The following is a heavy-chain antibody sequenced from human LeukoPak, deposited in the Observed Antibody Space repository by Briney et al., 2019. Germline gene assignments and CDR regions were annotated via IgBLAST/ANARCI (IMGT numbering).Heavy chain of an antibody. CDR1: GGTFSSYA. Sequence: GSSVKVSCKASGGTFSSYAISWVRQAPGQGLEWMGGIIPIFGTANYAQKFQGRVTITADESTSAAYMELSSLRSEDTAVYYCAKYIAARLVFWSDPWGREPWSPSP. V-gene: IGHV1-69*01. D-gene: IGHD6-6*01. CDR2: IIPIFGTA. CDR3: AKYIAARLVFWSDP. J-gene: IGHJ5*02.